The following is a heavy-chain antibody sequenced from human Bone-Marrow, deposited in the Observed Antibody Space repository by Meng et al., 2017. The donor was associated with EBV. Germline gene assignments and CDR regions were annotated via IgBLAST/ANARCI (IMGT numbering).Heavy chain of an antibody. CDR2: INVGVGYT. D-gene: IGHD2-21*01. CDR3: VRGPPVGVPGPGDY. V-gene: IGHV1-3*01. Sequence: QVQYLQSGAEVKNPGASVKVSCKASGYAFTSYILHWVRQAPGQRLEWMGWINVGVGYTKYSQKFQGRVTISSDTSATTGYMELSSLRSEDTAVYYCVRGPPVGVPGPGDYWGQGTLVTVSS. CDR1: GYAFTSYI. J-gene: IGHJ4*02.